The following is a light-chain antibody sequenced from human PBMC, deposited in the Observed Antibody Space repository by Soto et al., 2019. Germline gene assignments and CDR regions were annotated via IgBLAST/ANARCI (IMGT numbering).Light chain of an antibody. CDR2: DVS. Sequence: QSALTQPASVSGSPGQSITISCTGTSSDVGSYNYVSWYQQNPGKAPKLIIHDVSNRPSGVSNRFSGSKSGNTASLTISGRQAEDEANYYCSAYTSTNTLIFGGGTKLIVL. V-gene: IGLV2-14*01. CDR1: SSDVGSYNY. J-gene: IGLJ2*01. CDR3: SAYTSTNTLI.